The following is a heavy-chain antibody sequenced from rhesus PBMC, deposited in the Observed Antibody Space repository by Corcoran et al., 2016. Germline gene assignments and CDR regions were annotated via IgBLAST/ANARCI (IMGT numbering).Heavy chain of an antibody. J-gene: IGHJ4*01. Sequence: QVQLQESGPGLVKPSETLSLTCAVYGYSISSGYYWGWIRQPPGKGREYIGYISGSSGSTYYNPSLKSRVTISKDTAKNQFSLKLSSVTAADTAVYYWARRRQLASFDYWGQGVLVTVSS. D-gene: IGHD6-25*01. CDR2: ISGSSGST. CDR3: ARRRQLASFDY. CDR1: GYSISSGYY. V-gene: IGHV4-99*01.